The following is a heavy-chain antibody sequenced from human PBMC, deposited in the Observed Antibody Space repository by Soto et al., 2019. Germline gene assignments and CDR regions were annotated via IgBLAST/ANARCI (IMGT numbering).Heavy chain of an antibody. CDR3: ARVEMLGYGSDY. CDR2: ISANNGNT. J-gene: IGHJ4*02. V-gene: IGHV1-18*01. D-gene: IGHD3-10*01. Sequence: QVQLVQSGAEVKQPGASVKVSCKASGYTFTNYGVSWVRQAPGQGLEWMGWISANNGNTKYAQKFQGRVTMTTDTSMSTVYMELRSLRSDDTAVYFCARVEMLGYGSDYWGQGTLVTVSS. CDR1: GYTFTNYG.